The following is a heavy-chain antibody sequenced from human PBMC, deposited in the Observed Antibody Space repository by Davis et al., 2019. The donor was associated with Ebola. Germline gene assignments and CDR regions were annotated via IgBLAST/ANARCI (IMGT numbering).Heavy chain of an antibody. CDR3: ARADYGDYYGMDV. Sequence: ASVKVSCKASGGTFNRHTVSWVRQAPGQGLEWMGWINPNSGGTNYAQKFQGWVTMTRDTSISTAYMELSRLRSDDTAVYYCARADYGDYYGMDVWGQGTTVTVSS. J-gene: IGHJ6*02. V-gene: IGHV1-2*04. CDR1: GGTFNRHT. CDR2: INPNSGGT. D-gene: IGHD4-17*01.